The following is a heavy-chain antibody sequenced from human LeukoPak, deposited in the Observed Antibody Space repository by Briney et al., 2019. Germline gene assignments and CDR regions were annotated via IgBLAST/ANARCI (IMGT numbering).Heavy chain of an antibody. V-gene: IGHV4-39*07. CDR3: ARDRVGSSDY. D-gene: IGHD1-26*01. J-gene: IGHJ4*02. Sequence: SETLSLTCTVSGGSISSRSYNWGWIRQPPGKGLEWIGSIYYSGSTYYNPSLKSRVTISVDTSKNQFSLKLSSVTAADTAVYYCARDRVGSSDYWGQGTLVTVSS. CDR2: IYYSGST. CDR1: GGSISSRSYN.